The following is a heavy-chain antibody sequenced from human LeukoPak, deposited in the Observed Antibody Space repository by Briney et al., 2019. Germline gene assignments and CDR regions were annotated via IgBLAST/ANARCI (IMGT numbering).Heavy chain of an antibody. CDR2: ISYDGSNK. CDR3: ARDGARYCSGGSCYRYFQH. D-gene: IGHD2-15*01. Sequence: GGSLRLSCAASGFTFSSYAMHWVRQAPGKGLEWVAVISYDGSNKCYADSVKGRFTISRDNSKNTLYLQMNSLRAEDTAVYYCARDGARYCSGGSCYRYFQHWGQGTLVTVSS. J-gene: IGHJ1*01. V-gene: IGHV3-30*01. CDR1: GFTFSSYA.